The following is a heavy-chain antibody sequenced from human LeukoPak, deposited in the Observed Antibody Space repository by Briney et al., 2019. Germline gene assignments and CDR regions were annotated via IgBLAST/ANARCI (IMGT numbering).Heavy chain of an antibody. CDR1: GGSISSSSYY. CDR3: ARIDYGGGYYYYYYYYMDV. V-gene: IGHV4-39*01. D-gene: IGHD3-16*01. Sequence: SETLSLTCTVSGGSISSSSYYWGWIRQPPGKGLEWIGSIYYSGSTYYNPSLKSRVTISVDTSKNQFSLKLSSVTAADTAVYYCARIDYGGGYYYYYYYYMDVWGKGITVTVSS. J-gene: IGHJ6*03. CDR2: IYYSGST.